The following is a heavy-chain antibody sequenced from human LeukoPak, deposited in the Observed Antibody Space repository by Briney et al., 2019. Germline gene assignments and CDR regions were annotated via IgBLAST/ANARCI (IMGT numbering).Heavy chain of an antibody. J-gene: IGHJ4*02. V-gene: IGHV3-23*01. Sequence: GGSLRLSCEASGFTFSSYALSWVRQAPGKGLEWVSAISVSGRSTYYADSVKGRFTISRDNSKNTLYLQMNSLRAEDTAVYYCAKVVGEVVPAAPVFYFDYWGQGTLVTVSS. CDR1: GFTFSSYA. CDR2: ISVSGRST. D-gene: IGHD2-2*01. CDR3: AKVVGEVVPAAPVFYFDY.